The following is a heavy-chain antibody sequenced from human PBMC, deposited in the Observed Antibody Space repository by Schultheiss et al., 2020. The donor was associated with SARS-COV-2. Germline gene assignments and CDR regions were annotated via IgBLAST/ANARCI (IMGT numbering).Heavy chain of an antibody. V-gene: IGHV2-5*08. J-gene: IGHJ4*02. CDR2: IFWDDDK. D-gene: IGHD6-19*01. CDR3: AHRRSSGWYYFDY. Sequence: TLSLTCTVSGGSISSYYWSWIRQPPGKALEWLALIFWDDDKRYSPSLKSRLTITKDTSKNQVVLTMTNMDPVDTATYYCAHRRSSGWYYFDYWGQGTLVTVSS. CDR1: GGSISSYYW.